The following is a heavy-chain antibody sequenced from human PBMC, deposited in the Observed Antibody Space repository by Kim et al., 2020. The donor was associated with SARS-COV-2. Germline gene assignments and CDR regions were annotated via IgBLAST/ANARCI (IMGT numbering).Heavy chain of an antibody. CDR1: GFTFGDYA. V-gene: IGHV3-49*03. D-gene: IGHD2-15*01. CDR3: TATYCSGGSCYSGLGY. J-gene: IGHJ4*02. CDR2: IRSKAYGGTT. Sequence: GGSLRLSCTASGFTFGDYAMSWFRQAPGKGLEWVGFIRSKAYGGTTEYAASVKGRFTISRDDSKSIAYLQMNSLKTEDTAVYYCTATYCSGGSCYSGLGYWGQGTLVTVSS.